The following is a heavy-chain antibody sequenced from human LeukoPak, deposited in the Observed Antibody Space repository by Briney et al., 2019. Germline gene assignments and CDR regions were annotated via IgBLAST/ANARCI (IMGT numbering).Heavy chain of an antibody. V-gene: IGHV5-51*01. CDR3: ARHNGSSSHFDY. CDR1: GYSFNSYW. J-gene: IGHJ4*02. CDR2: ISPGASET. Sequence: GESLKISRKGSGYSFNSYWIGWVRQTPGKGLEGVGIISPGASETRYSPSFQGQVTISADKSISTAYLQWSSLKASNTAMYYCARHNGSSSHFDYWGQGTLVTVSS. D-gene: IGHD6-6*01.